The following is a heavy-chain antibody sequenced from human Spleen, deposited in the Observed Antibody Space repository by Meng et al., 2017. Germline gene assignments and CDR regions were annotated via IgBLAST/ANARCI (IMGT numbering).Heavy chain of an antibody. CDR1: GFTFDDYG. CDR3: AKDVVVVVAATIFDY. V-gene: IGHV3-23*01. CDR2: ISGSGGST. Sequence: GGSLRLSCAASGFTFDDYGMSWVRQAPGKGLEWVSAISGSGGSTYYADSVKGRFTISRDNSKNTLYLQMNSLRAEDTAVYYCAKDVVVVVAATIFDYWGQGTLVTVYS. J-gene: IGHJ4*02. D-gene: IGHD2-15*01.